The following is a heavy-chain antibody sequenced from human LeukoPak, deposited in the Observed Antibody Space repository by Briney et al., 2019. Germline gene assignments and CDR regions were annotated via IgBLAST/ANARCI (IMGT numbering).Heavy chain of an antibody. CDR3: ARGRWNGNYYTYYFDY. V-gene: IGHV6-1*01. CDR2: TYYRSKSYN. J-gene: IGHJ4*02. Sequence: PSQTLSLTRAISGDSVSNNSAAWNWIRQSPSRGLEWLGRTYYRSKSYNDYAVSVKSRITINPDPTKNRFSLQLNSVTPDDTAVYYCARGRWNGNYYTYYFDYWGQGTLVTVSS. D-gene: IGHD3-10*01. CDR1: GDSVSNNSAA.